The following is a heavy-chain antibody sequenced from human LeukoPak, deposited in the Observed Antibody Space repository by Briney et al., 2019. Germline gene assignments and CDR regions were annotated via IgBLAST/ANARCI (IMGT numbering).Heavy chain of an antibody. V-gene: IGHV3-74*01. CDR2: ITSDGSTT. J-gene: IGHJ6*02. Sequence: GGSLRLSCAASGFDFSMYWMQWFRQAPGKGLVWVSRITSDGSTTTYADSVKGRFTISRDNAKNTLVLQMNSLRAEDTAVYYCARDNRVVRGVSHYYGMDVWGQGTTVTVSS. D-gene: IGHD3-10*01. CDR3: ARDNRVVRGVSHYYGMDV. CDR1: GFDFSMYW.